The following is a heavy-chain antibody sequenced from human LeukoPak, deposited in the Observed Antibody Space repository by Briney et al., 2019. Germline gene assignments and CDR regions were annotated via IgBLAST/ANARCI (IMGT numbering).Heavy chain of an antibody. CDR1: GYTFTGYY. J-gene: IGHJ4*02. D-gene: IGHD4-23*01. V-gene: IGHV1-2*02. CDR2: INPNSGGT. Sequence: GASVKVSFKASGYTFTGYYMHWVRQAPGQGLEWMGWINPNSGGTNYAQKFQGRVTMTRDTSISTAYMVLSRLRSDDTAVYYCARDRPDYGGDYWGQGTLVTVSS. CDR3: ARDRPDYGGDY.